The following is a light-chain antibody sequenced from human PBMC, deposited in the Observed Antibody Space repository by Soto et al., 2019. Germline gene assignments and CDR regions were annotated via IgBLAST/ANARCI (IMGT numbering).Light chain of an antibody. CDR3: QQRSDWPIT. V-gene: IGKV3-11*01. CDR2: DVS. CDR1: QSVSRY. J-gene: IGKJ5*01. Sequence: EIVLTQSPATLSLSPGERATLSCRASQSVSRYLAWYQQKPGQAPRLLIYDVSTRAPGIPARFSGSGSGTDFTLTITSLEPEDFAVYFCQQRSDWPITFGQGTRLEIK.